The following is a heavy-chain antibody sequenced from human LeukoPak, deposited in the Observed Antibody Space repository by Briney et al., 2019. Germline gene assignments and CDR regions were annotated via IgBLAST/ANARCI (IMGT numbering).Heavy chain of an antibody. CDR1: GFTFSSYA. D-gene: IGHD1-26*01. J-gene: IGHJ3*02. CDR2: IGISSSTI. CDR3: ARDSGYAFDI. V-gene: IGHV3-48*01. Sequence: GGSLRLSCAASGFTFSSYAMSWVRQAPGKGLEWVSYIGISSSTIDYADSVKGRFTISRDNAKNSLYLQMNSLRAEDTAVYYCARDSGYAFDIWGQGTMVTVSS.